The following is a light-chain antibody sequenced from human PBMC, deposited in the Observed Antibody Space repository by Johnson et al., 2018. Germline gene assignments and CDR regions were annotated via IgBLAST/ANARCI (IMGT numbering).Light chain of an antibody. Sequence: QSVLTQPPSVSAAPGQKVTISCSGSSSNIGNNYVSWYQQLPGTAPKLLIYENNKRPSGIPDRFSGSKSGTSATLGITGLQTGDEADYYCGTWDSSLSAGNVFGNGPKVTVL. CDR1: SSNIGNNY. CDR3: GTWDSSLSAGNV. V-gene: IGLV1-51*02. J-gene: IGLJ1*01. CDR2: ENN.